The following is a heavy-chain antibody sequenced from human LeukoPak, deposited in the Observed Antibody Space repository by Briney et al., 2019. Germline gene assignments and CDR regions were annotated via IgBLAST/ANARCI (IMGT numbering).Heavy chain of an antibody. V-gene: IGHV2-5*01. CDR1: GFSLSTSGVG. CDR3: AHMAETYYYGSGSPVYFDY. CDR2: IYWNDDK. Sequence: NVSGPTLVNPTQTLTLTCTFSGFSLSTSGVGGGWIRQPPGKALEWLALIYWNDDKRYSPSLKSRLTITKDASKNQVVLTMTNMDPVDTATYYCAHMAETYYYGSGSPVYFDYWGQGTLVTVSS. J-gene: IGHJ4*02. D-gene: IGHD3-10*01.